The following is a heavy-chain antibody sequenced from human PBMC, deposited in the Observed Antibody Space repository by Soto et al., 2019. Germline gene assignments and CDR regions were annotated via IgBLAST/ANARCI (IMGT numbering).Heavy chain of an antibody. CDR1: GFTVSSNY. CDR3: ARGPYDSSGYDAAFLDY. V-gene: IGHV3-53*01. CDR2: IYSGGST. D-gene: IGHD3-22*01. J-gene: IGHJ4*02. Sequence: PGGSMRLSCAASGFTVSSNYRSWVRQTPGKGLEWVSVIYSGGSTYYADSVKGRFTISRDNSKNTLYLQMNSLRAEDTAVYYCARGPYDSSGYDAAFLDYWGQGTLVTVSS.